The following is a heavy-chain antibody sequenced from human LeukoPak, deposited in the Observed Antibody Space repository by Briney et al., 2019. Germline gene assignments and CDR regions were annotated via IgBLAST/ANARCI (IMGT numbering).Heavy chain of an antibody. J-gene: IGHJ6*02. CDR3: ARQNDYGDSIHYGMDV. CDR2: IYPGDSDT. V-gene: IGHV5-51*01. CDR1: GYSFTSYW. D-gene: IGHD4-17*01. Sequence: GKSLKISCKGSGYSFTSYWIGWVRQMPGKGLEWMGIIYPGDSDTRYSPSFQGQVTISADKSISTAYLQWSSLKASDTAMYYCARQNDYGDSIHYGMDVWGQGTTVTVSS.